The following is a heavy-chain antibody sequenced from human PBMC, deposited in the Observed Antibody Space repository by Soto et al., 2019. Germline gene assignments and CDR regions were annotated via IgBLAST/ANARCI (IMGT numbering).Heavy chain of an antibody. CDR1: GFTFSSVA. D-gene: IGHD4-4*01. J-gene: IGHJ4*02. CDR3: AKLYCNPRYFDY. Sequence: EVQLLESGGGLLQPGGSLRLSCAASGFTFSSVAMAWVRQAPGKGLEWVSSITDSGGSTDYADSVKGRFTISRDNSRNTLYLQMNSLRVDDTAVYYCAKLYCNPRYFDYWGQGTRVTISS. V-gene: IGHV3-23*01. CDR2: ITDSGGST.